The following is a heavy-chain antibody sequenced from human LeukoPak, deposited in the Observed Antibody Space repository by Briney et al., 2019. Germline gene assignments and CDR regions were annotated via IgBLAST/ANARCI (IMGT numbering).Heavy chain of an antibody. CDR3: ARDLGGGGTVTIDY. Sequence: ASMTVSCKASGYTFIRYHMHWVRQAPGQGLEWMGVINPSGGSTSYAQKFQGRVTVTRDTSTNTVYLDLSSLRFEDTAVYYCARDLGGGGTVTIDYWGQGTLVTVSS. CDR1: GYTFIRYH. CDR2: INPSGGST. V-gene: IGHV1-46*01. D-gene: IGHD4-17*01. J-gene: IGHJ4*02.